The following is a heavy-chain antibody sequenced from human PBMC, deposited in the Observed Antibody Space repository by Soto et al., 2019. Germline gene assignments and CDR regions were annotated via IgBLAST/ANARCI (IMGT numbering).Heavy chain of an antibody. V-gene: IGHV4-39*01. Sequence: SETLSLTCSVSGGSISISSYYWGWVRQPPGKGLEWIASMYYSGGTYYNPSLKSRATISVDKSKNQFSLKLTSATAADTAVYYCARLDRFLEYFNHWGQGTLVTVPQ. D-gene: IGHD3-3*01. CDR2: MYYSGGT. CDR3: ARLDRFLEYFNH. J-gene: IGHJ1*01. CDR1: GGSISISSYY.